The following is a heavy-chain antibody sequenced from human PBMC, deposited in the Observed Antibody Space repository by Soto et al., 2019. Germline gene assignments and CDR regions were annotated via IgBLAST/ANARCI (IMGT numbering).Heavy chain of an antibody. CDR1: GYSFTSYW. Sequence: PGESLKISCKGSGYSFTSYWIGWVRQMPGKGLEWMGTIYPGDSDTRYSPSFQGQVTISADKSISTAYLQWSSLKASDTAMYYCARPQDSSGYYLFAFDIWGQGTMVTVSS. CDR2: IYPGDSDT. J-gene: IGHJ3*02. V-gene: IGHV5-51*01. D-gene: IGHD3-22*01. CDR3: ARPQDSSGYYLFAFDI.